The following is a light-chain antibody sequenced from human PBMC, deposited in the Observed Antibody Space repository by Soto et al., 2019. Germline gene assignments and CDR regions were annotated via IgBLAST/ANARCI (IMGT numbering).Light chain of an antibody. Sequence: QPVLTQSPSDSASLGASVKLTCTLSSGYSNYAIAWHQQQPEKGPRYLMKVNSDGSHTKGDGIPDRFSGSSSGAERYLTISSLQSEDEADYYCQTWGTGIRVVFGGGTQLTVL. V-gene: IGLV4-69*02. CDR1: SGYSNYA. CDR3: QTWGTGIRVV. J-gene: IGLJ2*01. CDR2: VNSDGSH.